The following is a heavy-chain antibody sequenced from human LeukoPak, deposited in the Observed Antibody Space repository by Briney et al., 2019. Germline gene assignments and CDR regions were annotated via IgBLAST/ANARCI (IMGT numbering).Heavy chain of an antibody. Sequence: SETLSLTCTVSGGSISSSSYYWGWIRQPPGKGLEWIGSIYYSGSTYYNPSLKSRVTISVDTSKNQFSLKLSSVTAADTAVYYCARERGYCSGGSCPLDYRGQGTLVTVSS. V-gene: IGHV4-39*07. D-gene: IGHD2-15*01. CDR3: ARERGYCSGGSCPLDY. CDR1: GGSISSSSYY. CDR2: IYYSGST. J-gene: IGHJ4*02.